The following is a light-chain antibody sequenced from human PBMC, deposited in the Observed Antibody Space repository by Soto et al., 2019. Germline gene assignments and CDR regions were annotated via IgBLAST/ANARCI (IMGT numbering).Light chain of an antibody. Sequence: QSALTQPASVSGSPGQSITISCTGTSNDVGGHDYVSWYQQHPGKAPKLVIYDVLSRPSGVSDRFSGSKSGHTASLTSSGRRPEDEADYYCASYTSSSTLVFGTGTKVTVL. V-gene: IGLV2-14*03. CDR2: DVL. CDR1: SNDVGGHDY. J-gene: IGLJ1*01. CDR3: ASYTSSSTLV.